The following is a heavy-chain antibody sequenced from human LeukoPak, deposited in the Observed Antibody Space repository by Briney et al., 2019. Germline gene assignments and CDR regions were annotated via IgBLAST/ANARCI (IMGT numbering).Heavy chain of an antibody. CDR3: AKDQFSGYGSIDY. D-gene: IGHD5-12*01. J-gene: IGHJ4*02. V-gene: IGHV3-23*01. CDR1: GFTFSTYA. Sequence: GGSLRLSYAASGFTFSTYAMSWVRQAPGKGLEWVSGIYGSGGTYYADSVKGRFTISRDLFKNTLFLQMNSLRAEDTAVYYCAKDQFSGYGSIDYWGQGTLVTVSS. CDR2: IYGSGGT.